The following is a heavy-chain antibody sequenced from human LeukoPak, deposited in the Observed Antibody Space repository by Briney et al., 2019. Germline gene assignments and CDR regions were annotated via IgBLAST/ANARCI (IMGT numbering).Heavy chain of an antibody. CDR2: IYHSGST. J-gene: IGHJ3*02. CDR3: ARVLIAGGYILTGYSSNHAFDI. D-gene: IGHD3-9*01. CDR1: GYSISSGYY. V-gene: IGHV4-38-2*02. Sequence: SETLSLTCTVSGYSISSGYYWGWIRQPPGKGLEWIGSIYHSGSTYYNPSLKSRVTISVDTSKNQFSLKLSSVTAADTAVYYCARVLIAGGYILTGYSSNHAFDIWGQGTMVTVSS.